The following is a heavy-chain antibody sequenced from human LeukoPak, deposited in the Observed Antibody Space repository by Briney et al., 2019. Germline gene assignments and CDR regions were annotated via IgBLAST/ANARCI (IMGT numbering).Heavy chain of an antibody. V-gene: IGHV4-38-2*01. Sequence: SETLSLTCAVSGYSISSGYYWGWIVQPPGKGLEWIGSIYHSGSTYYNPSLKSRVTISVDTSKNQFSLKLSSVTAADTAVYYCARASPDITTLPFDYWGQGTLVTVSS. CDR3: ARASPDITTLPFDY. J-gene: IGHJ4*02. CDR2: IYHSGST. CDR1: GYSISSGYY. D-gene: IGHD3-22*01.